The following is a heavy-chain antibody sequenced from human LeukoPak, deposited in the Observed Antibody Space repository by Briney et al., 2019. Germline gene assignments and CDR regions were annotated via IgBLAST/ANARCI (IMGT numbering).Heavy chain of an antibody. Sequence: GGSLRLSCSASGFTFSRYAMHWVRQAPGKGLEYVSAISSNGGSTYYADSVKGRFTISRDNSRNTLHLQMSSLRVEDTAVYYCVKDITPYYFDYWGQGTLVTVSS. V-gene: IGHV3-64D*06. CDR3: VKDITPYYFDY. J-gene: IGHJ4*02. CDR2: ISSNGGST. D-gene: IGHD3-3*01. CDR1: GFTFSRYA.